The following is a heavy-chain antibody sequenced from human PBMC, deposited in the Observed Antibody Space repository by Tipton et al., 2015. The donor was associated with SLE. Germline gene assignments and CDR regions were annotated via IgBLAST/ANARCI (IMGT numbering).Heavy chain of an antibody. J-gene: IGHJ4*02. V-gene: IGHV4-59*08. Sequence: TLSLTCTVSGGSISSYYWSWIRQPPGKGLEWIGYIYYSGSTNYNPSLKSRVTISVDTSKNQFSLKLSSVTAADTAVYYCARAGITGTSFFDYWGQGTLVTVSS. D-gene: IGHD1-20*01. CDR2: IYYSGST. CDR1: GGSISSYY. CDR3: ARAGITGTSFFDY.